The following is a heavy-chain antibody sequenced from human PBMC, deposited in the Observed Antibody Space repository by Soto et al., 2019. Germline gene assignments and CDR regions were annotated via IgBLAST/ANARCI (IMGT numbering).Heavy chain of an antibody. J-gene: IGHJ4*02. CDR3: ARRYCTNGVCYYFDY. D-gene: IGHD2-8*01. CDR1: GGSISSYY. V-gene: IGHV4-59*01. Sequence: ASETLSLTCTVSGGSISSYYWSWIRQPPGKGLEWIGYIYYSGSTNYNPSLKSRVTISVDTSKNQFSLKLSSVTAADTAVYYCARRYCTNGVCYYFDYWGQGTLVTVSS. CDR2: IYYSGST.